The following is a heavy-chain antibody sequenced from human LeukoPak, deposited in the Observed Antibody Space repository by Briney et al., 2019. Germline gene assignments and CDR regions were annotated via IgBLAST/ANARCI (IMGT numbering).Heavy chain of an antibody. Sequence: GGTLRLSCAAYEFTFSTYGLSWVRQAQGKGLEWVSSIRGSDGSTYYADSVKGRFAISRDNSKNTLYLQMNSLRAEDTAVYYCAKDVYGDYGGLDYWGQGTLVTVSS. CDR3: AKDVYGDYGGLDY. CDR1: EFTFSTYG. CDR2: IRGSDGST. D-gene: IGHD4-17*01. V-gene: IGHV3-23*01. J-gene: IGHJ4*02.